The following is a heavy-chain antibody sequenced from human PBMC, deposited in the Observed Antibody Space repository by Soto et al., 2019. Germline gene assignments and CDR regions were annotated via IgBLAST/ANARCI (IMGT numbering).Heavy chain of an antibody. CDR2: IYYSGST. CDR1: GGSISSGGYY. D-gene: IGHD2-15*01. CDR3: ARAVVVVAASPKDAFDI. V-gene: IGHV4-31*03. Sequence: SETLSLTCTVSGGSISSGGYYWSWIRQHPGKGLEWIGYIYYSGSTYYNPSLKSRVTISVDTSKNQFSLKLSSVTAADTAVYYCARAVVVVAASPKDAFDIWGQGTMVTVSS. J-gene: IGHJ3*02.